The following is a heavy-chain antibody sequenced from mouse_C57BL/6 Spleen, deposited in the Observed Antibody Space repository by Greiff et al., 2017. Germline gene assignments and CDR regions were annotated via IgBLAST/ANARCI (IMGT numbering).Heavy chain of an antibody. CDR3: ARVNYDYAYDFDY. CDR2: INYDGSST. D-gene: IGHD2-4*01. J-gene: IGHJ2*01. Sequence: EVKLMESEGGLVQPGSSMKLSCTASGFTFSDYYMAWVRQVPEKGLEWVANINYDGSSTYYLDSLKSRFIISRDNAKNILYLQMSSLKSEDTATYYCARVNYDYAYDFDYWGQGTTLTVAS. CDR1: GFTFSDYY. V-gene: IGHV5-16*01.